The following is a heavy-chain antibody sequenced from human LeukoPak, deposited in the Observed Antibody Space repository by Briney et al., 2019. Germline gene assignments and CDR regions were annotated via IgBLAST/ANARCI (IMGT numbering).Heavy chain of an antibody. Sequence: PGGSLRLSCAASGFIVSSKYMSWVRQAPGKGLEWVSVIYSGGSTYYAASVEGRFTISRDNFKNTVYLQMNSLRVEDTAVYYCARAGPIDYWGQGTLVTVSP. CDR1: GFIVSSKY. CDR3: ARAGPIDY. J-gene: IGHJ4*02. V-gene: IGHV3-53*01. CDR2: IYSGGST.